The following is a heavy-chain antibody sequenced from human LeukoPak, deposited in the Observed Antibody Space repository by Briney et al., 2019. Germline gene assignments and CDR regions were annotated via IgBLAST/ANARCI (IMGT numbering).Heavy chain of an antibody. CDR3: AKDRGRDVYRKLFDY. D-gene: IGHD5-24*01. CDR1: GFTFSSYS. CDR2: ISTGSSTI. Sequence: PGGSLRLSCAASGFTFSSYSMHWLRRAPGKGLEWFTHISTGSSTIYYADSVKGRFNISRDNAKNSLYLQMNSLRAEDTAVYYCAKDRGRDVYRKLFDYWGQGTLVTVSS. J-gene: IGHJ4*02. V-gene: IGHV3-48*01.